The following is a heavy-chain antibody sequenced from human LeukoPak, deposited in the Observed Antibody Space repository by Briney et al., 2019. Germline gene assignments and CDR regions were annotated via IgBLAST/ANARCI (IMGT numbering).Heavy chain of an antibody. CDR2: IYSGGST. CDR1: GFTVSSNY. CDR3: ARVRGCSSTSCYWWFDP. J-gene: IGHJ5*02. V-gene: IGHV3-53*01. D-gene: IGHD2-2*01. Sequence: GGSLRLSCAASGFTVSSNYMSWVRQAPGKGLEWFSVIYSGGSTYYADSVKGRFTISRDNSKNTLYLQMNSLRAEDTAVYYCARVRGCSSTSCYWWFDPWGRGTLVTVSS.